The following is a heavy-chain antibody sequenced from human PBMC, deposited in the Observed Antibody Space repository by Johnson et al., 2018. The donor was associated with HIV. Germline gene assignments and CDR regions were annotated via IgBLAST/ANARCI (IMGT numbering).Heavy chain of an antibody. Sequence: VQLVESGGGVVQPGGSLRLSCAVSGFTFDHYAMHWVRQAPGKGLEWVSLINWNGGSTGYADSVKGRFTISRDNAKNSLYLQMNSLRAEDTALYYCARDFYAVVATPFIGSAFDIWGQGTMVTVSS. CDR1: GFTFDHYA. J-gene: IGHJ3*02. V-gene: IGHV3-20*04. CDR2: INWNGGST. D-gene: IGHD5-12*01. CDR3: ARDFYAVVATPFIGSAFDI.